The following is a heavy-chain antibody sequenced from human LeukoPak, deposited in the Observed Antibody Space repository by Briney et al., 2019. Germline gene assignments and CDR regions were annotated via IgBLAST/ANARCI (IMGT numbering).Heavy chain of an antibody. CDR3: ARDYYDSSGYYSPLFDY. J-gene: IGHJ4*02. Sequence: GGSLRLSRAASGFTLSTYWMSWVRQAPGKGLEWVANIKQDGSEKHYVDSVKGRFTISRDNAKNSLYLQMNSLRAEDTAVYYCARDYYDSSGYYSPLFDYWGQGTLVTVSS. CDR1: GFTLSTYW. D-gene: IGHD3-22*01. V-gene: IGHV3-7*01. CDR2: IKQDGSEK.